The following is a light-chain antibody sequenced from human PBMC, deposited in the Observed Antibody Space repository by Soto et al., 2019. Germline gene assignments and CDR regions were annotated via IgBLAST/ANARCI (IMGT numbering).Light chain of an antibody. J-gene: IGKJ4*01. CDR2: RAS. CDR3: LQDYNYPHT. V-gene: IGKV1-6*01. Sequence: IQVTQAPSSLSASVGDRVTITCRASQDIRNDLGWYQQKPGKAPKLVIYRASNLQSGVPSRFSGSGFGTDFSLTISSLQPEDSATYYCLQDYNYPHTYGGGTKVDIK. CDR1: QDIRND.